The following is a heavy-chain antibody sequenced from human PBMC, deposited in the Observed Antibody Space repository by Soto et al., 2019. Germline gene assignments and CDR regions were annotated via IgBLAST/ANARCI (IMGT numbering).Heavy chain of an antibody. CDR1: GFTFSTHA. Sequence: EVQLLESGGGLVQPGGSLRLSCAASGFTFSTHAMIWVRQAPGKGLNWVSTVDVGGGSTYYTDSVKGRFTVSRDNSKITVYLQLNSLRAEDTAIYFCARYSGPACVWACDIWGQGTMFTFSS. J-gene: IGHJ3*02. D-gene: IGHD5-12*01. CDR2: VDVGGGST. CDR3: ARYSGPACVWACDI. V-gene: IGHV3-23*01.